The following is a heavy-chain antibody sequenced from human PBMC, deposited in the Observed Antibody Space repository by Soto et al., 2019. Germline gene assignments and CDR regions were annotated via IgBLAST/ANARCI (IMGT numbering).Heavy chain of an antibody. V-gene: IGHV3-23*01. Sequence: GGSLRLSCAASGFTFSSYAMSWVRQAPGKGLEWVSAISGSGGSTYYADSVKGRFTISRDNSKNTLYLQMNSLKAEDTAVYYFAKDRHTRPNGLRGSFDYWGHGTLVTVSS. CDR2: ISGSGGST. CDR3: AKDRHTRPNGLRGSFDY. CDR1: GFTFSSYA. D-gene: IGHD2-15*01. J-gene: IGHJ4*01.